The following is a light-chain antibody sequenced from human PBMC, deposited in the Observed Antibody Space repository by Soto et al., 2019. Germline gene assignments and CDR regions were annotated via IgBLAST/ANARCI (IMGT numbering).Light chain of an antibody. CDR3: CSYAGSSTYVV. V-gene: IGLV2-23*01. J-gene: IGLJ2*01. CDR2: EGS. CDR1: SSDVGSYNL. Sequence: QSARTQPASLSGSPGQPITIPCTGPSSDVGSYNLVSWYQQHPGKAPKLMIYEGSKRPSGVSNRFSGSKSGNTASLTISGLQAEDEADYYCCSYAGSSTYVVFGGGTKLTVL.